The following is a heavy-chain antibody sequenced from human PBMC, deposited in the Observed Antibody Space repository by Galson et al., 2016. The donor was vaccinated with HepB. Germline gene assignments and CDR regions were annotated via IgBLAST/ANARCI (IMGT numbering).Heavy chain of an antibody. CDR2: ISGSGYNT. D-gene: IGHD6-19*01. Sequence: SLRLSCAASGFTFSSYAMSWVRQAPGKGLEWVSTISGSGYNTYYADSVKGRFTISRDNSKNTLYLQMNSLRAEDTAVYYCAKSQPGYSSGWYTLPIDAFDIWGQGTMVTDSS. CDR3: AKSQPGYSSGWYTLPIDAFDI. CDR1: GFTFSSYA. V-gene: IGHV3-23*01. J-gene: IGHJ3*02.